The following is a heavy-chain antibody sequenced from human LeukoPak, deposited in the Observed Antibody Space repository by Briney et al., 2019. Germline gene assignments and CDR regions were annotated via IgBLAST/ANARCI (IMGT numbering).Heavy chain of an antibody. Sequence: ASVNVSCKSSVYTFTDYYMHWVRQAPGQGLDGLGWINTNSGGTNYAQKFQGRVTMTRDTYISTAYMELRRLRSEDTAVYYCAREYYDSSAYNQEAIDYWGQGTLVTVSS. D-gene: IGHD3-22*01. V-gene: IGHV1-2*02. CDR1: VYTFTDYY. CDR3: AREYYDSSAYNQEAIDY. CDR2: INTNSGGT. J-gene: IGHJ4*02.